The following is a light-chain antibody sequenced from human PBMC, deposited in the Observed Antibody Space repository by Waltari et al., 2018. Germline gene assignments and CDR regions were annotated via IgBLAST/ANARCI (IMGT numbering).Light chain of an antibody. CDR3: SSYAGSSTLV. CDR1: SSDVGNYIL. J-gene: IGLJ3*02. V-gene: IGLV2-23*01. Sequence: QSALTQPASVSASPGQSMTTSCTGPSSDVGNYILVSWYQQHPGKAPKLMIYEDTKRPSGVSNRFSGSKSGNTASLTISGLQAEDEADYFCSSYAGSSTLVFGGGTKLTVL. CDR2: EDT.